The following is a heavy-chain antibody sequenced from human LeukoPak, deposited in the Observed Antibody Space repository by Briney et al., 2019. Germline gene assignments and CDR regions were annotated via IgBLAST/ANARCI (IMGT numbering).Heavy chain of an antibody. Sequence: SVKVSCKASGGTFSSYAISWVRQAPGQGLEWMGGIIPIFGTANYAQKFQGRVTIAADESTSTAYMELSSLRSEDTAVYYCATGRWNSSSWGDYWGQGTLVTVSS. J-gene: IGHJ4*02. D-gene: IGHD6-13*01. V-gene: IGHV1-69*01. CDR2: IIPIFGTA. CDR1: GGTFSSYA. CDR3: ATGRWNSSSWGDY.